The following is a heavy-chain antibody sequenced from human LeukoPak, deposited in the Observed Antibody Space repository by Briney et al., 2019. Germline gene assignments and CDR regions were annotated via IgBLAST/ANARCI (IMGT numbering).Heavy chain of an antibody. Sequence: QAGGSLRLSCAASGFTLSSYAMHGVRQAPGKGLEWVAVISYDGSNKYYADSVKGRFTISRDNSKNTLYLQMNSLRAEDTAVYYCARGSYRYTNDYWGQGTLVTVSS. D-gene: IGHD3-16*02. J-gene: IGHJ4*02. CDR2: ISYDGSNK. CDR3: ARGSYRYTNDY. V-gene: IGHV3-30-3*01. CDR1: GFTLSSYA.